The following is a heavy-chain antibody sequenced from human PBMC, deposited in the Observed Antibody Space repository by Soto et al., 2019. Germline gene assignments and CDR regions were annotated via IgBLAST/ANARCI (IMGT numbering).Heavy chain of an antibody. V-gene: IGHV1-69*13. D-gene: IGHD3-10*01. Sequence: SVKVSCKASGGTFSSYAISWVRQAPGQGLEWMGGIIPIFGTANYAQKFQGRVTITADESTSTAYMELSSLRSEDTAVYYCARGRITMVRDLNWFDPWGQGTLVTVSS. J-gene: IGHJ5*02. CDR1: GGTFSSYA. CDR3: ARGRITMVRDLNWFDP. CDR2: IIPIFGTA.